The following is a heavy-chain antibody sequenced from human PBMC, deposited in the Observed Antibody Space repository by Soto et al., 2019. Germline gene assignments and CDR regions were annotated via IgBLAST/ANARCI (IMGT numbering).Heavy chain of an antibody. CDR2: ILGSGGT. V-gene: IGHV3-23*01. D-gene: IGHD4-17*01. J-gene: IGHJ5*02. CDR3: AKDAVYGDGFWLPES. Sequence: EVQLSESGGGLEQRGGSLRLSCAASGFTFNKYAMMWVRQAPGKGLEWVAGILGSGGTYHADSVKGRFTISKDNSLSTLYLQMDFLRADDTAVYYCAKDAVYGDGFWLPESWGQGTLVIVSS. CDR1: GFTFNKYA.